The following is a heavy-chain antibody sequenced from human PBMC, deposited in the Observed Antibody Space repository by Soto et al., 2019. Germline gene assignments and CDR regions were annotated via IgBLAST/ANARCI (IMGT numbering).Heavy chain of an antibody. CDR1: GFTFSSYG. D-gene: IGHD4-17*01. J-gene: IGHJ6*02. Sequence: GGSLRLSCAASGFTFSSYGMHWVRQAPGKGLEWVAVISYDGSNKYYADSVKGRFTISRDNSKNTLYLQMNSLRAEDTAVYYCAKNLAGYGDYYYYYYGMDVWGQGTTVTVYS. CDR3: AKNLAGYGDYYYYYYGMDV. CDR2: ISYDGSNK. V-gene: IGHV3-30*18.